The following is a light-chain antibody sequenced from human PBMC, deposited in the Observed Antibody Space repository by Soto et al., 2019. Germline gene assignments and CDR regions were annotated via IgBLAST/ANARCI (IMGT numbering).Light chain of an antibody. CDR3: LQDYDYPRT. V-gene: IGKV1-6*01. Sequence: AIQMTQSPSSLSASVGDRVTITCRASQAIRSDLGWYQQRPGEAPKLLIYGVTSLQSGVPSRFSGSGSGTDFTLTISSLQPEDFATYYCLQDYDYPRTFGQGTKVEI. CDR2: GVT. J-gene: IGKJ1*01. CDR1: QAIRSD.